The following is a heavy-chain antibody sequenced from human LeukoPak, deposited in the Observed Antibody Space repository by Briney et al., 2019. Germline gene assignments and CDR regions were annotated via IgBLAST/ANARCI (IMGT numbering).Heavy chain of an antibody. CDR3: AREPLSSSWSYYYYYGMDV. CDR1: GYTLTNYA. CDR2: INTNTGNP. D-gene: IGHD6-13*01. Sequence: ASVKVSCKASGYTLTNYAMNWVRQAPGQGLEWMGWINTNTGNPTYAQGFTGRFVFSLDTSVSTAYLQISSLKAEDTAVYYCAREPLSSSWSYYYYYGMDVWGQGTTVTVSS. V-gene: IGHV7-4-1*02. J-gene: IGHJ6*02.